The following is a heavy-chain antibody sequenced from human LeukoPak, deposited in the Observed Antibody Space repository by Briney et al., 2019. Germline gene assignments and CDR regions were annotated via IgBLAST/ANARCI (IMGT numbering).Heavy chain of an antibody. CDR2: IYYSGST. D-gene: IGHD3-10*01. CDR1: GGSISSYY. CDR3: ARDRSYYGSGSFPFDY. Sequence: SETLSLTCTVSGGSISSYYWGWIRQPPGKGLEWIGSIYYSGSTYYNPSLKSRVTISVDTSKNQFSLKLSSVTAADTAVYYCARDRSYYGSGSFPFDYWGQGTLVTVSS. V-gene: IGHV4-39*07. J-gene: IGHJ4*02.